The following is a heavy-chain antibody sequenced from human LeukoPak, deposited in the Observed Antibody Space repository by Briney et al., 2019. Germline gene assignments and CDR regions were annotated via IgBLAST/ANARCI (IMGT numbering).Heavy chain of an antibody. Sequence: ASVKASCKASGYTFIAYYMHWVRQAPGQGLEWMGWINPNSGGTNYAQEFQGRVTMTRDTSISTAYMELSMLRSDDTAVYYCARGYCSGGSCYQRTNFDYWGQGTLVTVSS. CDR3: ARGYCSGGSCYQRTNFDY. D-gene: IGHD2-15*01. V-gene: IGHV1-2*02. CDR2: INPNSGGT. J-gene: IGHJ4*02. CDR1: GYTFIAYY.